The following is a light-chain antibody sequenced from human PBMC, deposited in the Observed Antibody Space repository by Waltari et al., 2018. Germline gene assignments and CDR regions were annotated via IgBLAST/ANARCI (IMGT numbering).Light chain of an antibody. CDR1: QRVSNK. CDR2: HAS. Sequence: DIVMTQSPGTLSVSPGERATLPCRASQRVSNKVAWFQQKPGQAPRLLIYHASARATGVPARVSGSASGTEFTLTISSLQSEDFGVYYCQQYNNWPFTFGPGTKMAIK. J-gene: IGKJ3*01. CDR3: QQYNNWPFT. V-gene: IGKV3-15*01.